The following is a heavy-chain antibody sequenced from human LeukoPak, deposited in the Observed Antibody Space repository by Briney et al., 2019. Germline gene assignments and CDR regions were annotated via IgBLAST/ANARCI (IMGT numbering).Heavy chain of an antibody. V-gene: IGHV3-48*03. CDR3: ARGFGELLWPNYYYYGMDV. CDR1: GFTFGSYE. J-gene: IGHJ6*04. CDR2: ISSSGSTI. D-gene: IGHD3-10*01. Sequence: GGSLRLSCAASGFTFGSYEMNWVRQAPGKGLEWVSYISSSGSTIYYADSVKGRFTISRDNAKNSLYLQMNSLRAEDTAVYYCARGFGELLWPNYYYYGMDVWGKGTTVTVSS.